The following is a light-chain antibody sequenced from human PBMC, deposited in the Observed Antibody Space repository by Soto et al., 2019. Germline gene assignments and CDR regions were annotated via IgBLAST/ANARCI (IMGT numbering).Light chain of an antibody. V-gene: IGKV3-15*01. J-gene: IGKJ2*01. CDR2: GAS. Sequence: EIVMTQSPATLSVSPGESATLSCRASQSISSDLARYQQKPGQPPRLLIYGASTRATGVPARFTGSGSGSDFTLTISGLQSEDFAVYYCQQGHNWPLTFGQGTRLEI. CDR1: QSISSD. CDR3: QQGHNWPLT.